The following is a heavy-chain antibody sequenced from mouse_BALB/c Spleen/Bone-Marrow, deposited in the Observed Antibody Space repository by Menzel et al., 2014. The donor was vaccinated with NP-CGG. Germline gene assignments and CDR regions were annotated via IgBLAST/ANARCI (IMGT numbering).Heavy chain of an antibody. CDR2: IYYSGTI. CDR1: GISITTGNYR. D-gene: IGHD2-2*01. Sequence: DVKLQEPGPGLVKPSQPVSLTCTVTGISITTGNYRWSWIRQFPGNKLEWIGYIYYSGTITYNPSLTSRTTITRDTSKNQFFLEMNSLTAEDTATYYCARGYDYFDYWGQGTTLTVSS. J-gene: IGHJ2*01. CDR3: ARGYDYFDY. V-gene: IGHV3-5*02.